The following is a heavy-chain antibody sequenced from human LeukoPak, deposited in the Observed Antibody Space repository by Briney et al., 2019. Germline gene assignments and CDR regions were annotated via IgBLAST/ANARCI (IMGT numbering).Heavy chain of an antibody. J-gene: IGHJ5*02. V-gene: IGHV1-69*04. CDR3: ARGGRGRNWFDP. D-gene: IGHD3-10*01. CDR2: IIPIFDIP. CDR1: GYTFTGYY. Sequence: VASVKVSCKASGYTFTGYYMHWVRQAPGQGLEWMGRIIPIFDIPNYAQKFQGRVTITADKSTSTAYMELSSLTSEDTAVYYCARGGRGRNWFDPWGQGTLVTVSS.